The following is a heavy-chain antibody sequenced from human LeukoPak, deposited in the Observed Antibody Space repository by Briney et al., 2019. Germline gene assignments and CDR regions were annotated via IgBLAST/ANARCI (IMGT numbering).Heavy chain of an antibody. CDR1: DFSISRGYY. Sequence: SETLSLTCTVSDFSISRGYYWGWIRQPPGKGLECIGTIYHSGTTYYSPSLKTRVTISVDTSKNQFSLKLSSVTAADTAVYYCARRGSYPYFDYWGQGTLVTVSS. CDR3: ARRGSYPYFDY. D-gene: IGHD1-26*01. CDR2: IYHSGTT. J-gene: IGHJ4*02. V-gene: IGHV4-38-2*02.